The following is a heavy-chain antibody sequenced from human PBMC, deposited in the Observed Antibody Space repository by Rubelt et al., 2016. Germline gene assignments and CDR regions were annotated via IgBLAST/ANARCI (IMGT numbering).Heavy chain of an antibody. CDR2: IYYSGRT. CDR3: ARESLSSADAFDI. V-gene: IGHV4-39*07. Sequence: QLQLQESGPGLVKPSETLSLTCTVSGGSISSSSYYWGWIRQPPGKGLEWIGSIYYSGRTYYNPSLKSRVTIAVETSKTQLAQKLSTVTAAETAVDYCARESLSSADAFDIWGQGTMVTVSS. J-gene: IGHJ3*02. CDR1: GGSISSSSYY. D-gene: IGHD6-25*01.